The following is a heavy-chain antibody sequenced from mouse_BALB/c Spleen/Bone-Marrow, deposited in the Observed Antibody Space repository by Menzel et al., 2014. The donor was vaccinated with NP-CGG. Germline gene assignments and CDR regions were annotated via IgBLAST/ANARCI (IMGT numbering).Heavy chain of an antibody. D-gene: IGHD1-1*01. V-gene: IGHV1-84*02. CDR1: GYTFTDYY. J-gene: IGHJ1*01. CDR3: ARPPYYYGSSYYWYFDV. CDR2: IYPGGGNT. Sequence: VHLVESGPELVKPGASVKISCKASGYTFTDYYINWVKQKPGQGLEWIGWIYPGGGNTKYNEKFKGKATLTVDTSSSTAYMQLSSLTSEDTAVYLCARPPYYYGSSYYWYFDVWGAGTTVTVSS.